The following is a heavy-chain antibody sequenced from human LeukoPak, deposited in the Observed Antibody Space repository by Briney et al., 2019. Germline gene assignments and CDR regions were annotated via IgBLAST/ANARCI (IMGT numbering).Heavy chain of an antibody. D-gene: IGHD3-10*01. V-gene: IGHV3-30-3*01. CDR1: GFTFSSHE. J-gene: IGHJ4*02. CDR3: ARDHGSGSYFFDY. Sequence: GGSLRLSCAASGFTFSSHEMHWVRQAPGKGLDWVAVISYDGSTKFYADSVKGRFTISRENSKLYLQMNSLRAEDTAVYFCARDHGSGSYFFDYWGQGTLVTVSS. CDR2: ISYDGSTK.